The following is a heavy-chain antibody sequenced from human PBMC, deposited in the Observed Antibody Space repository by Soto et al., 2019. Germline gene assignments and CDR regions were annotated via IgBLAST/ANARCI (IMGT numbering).Heavy chain of an antibody. CDR2: IIPYNGNA. D-gene: IGHD6-6*01. CDR1: GYTFTSYG. J-gene: IGHJ6*02. CDR3: ARSIAARNLYKYYYYGMDV. V-gene: IGHV1-18*01. Sequence: ASVKVSCKASGYTFTSYGISWVRQAPGQGLEWMGWIIPYNGNANYAQKFQGRVTMTADESTSTAYMELRSLRSEDTAVYYCARSIAARNLYKYYYYGMDVWGQGTTVTVSS.